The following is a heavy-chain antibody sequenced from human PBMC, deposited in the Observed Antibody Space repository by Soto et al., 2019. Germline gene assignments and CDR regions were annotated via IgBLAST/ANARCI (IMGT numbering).Heavy chain of an antibody. CDR2: IYYRGST. CDR1: GGSISSGGYY. D-gene: IGHD7-27*01. J-gene: IGHJ4*02. CDR3: AAWGAVTGAFDF. Sequence: QVQLQESGPGLVKPSQTLSLTCTVSGGSISSGGYYWSWIRQHPGKGLEWIGYIYYRGSTYYNQSLKSRVIISVDTSKNQSSLKLSSVAAADSAVYYCAAWGAVTGAFDFWGQGTLVTFSS. V-gene: IGHV4-31*03.